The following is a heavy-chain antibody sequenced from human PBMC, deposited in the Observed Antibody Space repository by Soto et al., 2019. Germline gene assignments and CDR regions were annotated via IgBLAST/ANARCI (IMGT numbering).Heavy chain of an antibody. J-gene: IGHJ6*02. V-gene: IGHV1-46*01. Sequence: ASVKVSCKASGYPFTAYYIHWIRQAPGQGLQWMGRVNRSVNSTTYAEKFQGRVTVAXXTXXSXVXSEMISLRSEDSALYYCASTNYNPSLKSRVTISVDTSKNQFSLKLSSVTAADTAVYYCARSEETAAAGIGFFSGSYGNYGMDVWGQGTTVTVSS. D-gene: IGHD3-10*01. CDR3: ASTNYNPSLKSRVTISVDTSKNQFSLKLSSVTAADTAVYYCARSEETAAAGIGFFSGSYGNYGMDV. CDR1: GYPFTAYY. CDR2: VNRSVNST.